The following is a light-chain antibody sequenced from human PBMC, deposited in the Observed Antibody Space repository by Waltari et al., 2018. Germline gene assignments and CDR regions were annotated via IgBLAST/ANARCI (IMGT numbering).Light chain of an antibody. CDR2: VTSDGRH. Sequence: QLVLTQSPSASASLGASVKLTCTLSSGHSTNVVAWLQQQPEKGPRFLVKVTSDGRHTKGDGIPDRFSVTSAGAERYLTIASLQGEDEADYYCQTGGHGTWVFGGGTKLTVL. CDR1: SGHSTNV. J-gene: IGLJ3*02. V-gene: IGLV4-69*01. CDR3: QTGGHGTWV.